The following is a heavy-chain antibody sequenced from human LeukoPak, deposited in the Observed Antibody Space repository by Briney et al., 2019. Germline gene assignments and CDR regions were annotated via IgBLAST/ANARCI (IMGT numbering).Heavy chain of an antibody. CDR3: ARIIRYYDSSGYLQYYFDY. V-gene: IGHV1-46*01. J-gene: IGHJ4*02. Sequence: ASVKVSRKASGYTFTSYYMHWVGQPPGQGLEWVGIINPSGGSTSYEQKFQGRVTMTRDTSTSTVYMELSSLRSEDTAVYYCARIIRYYDSSGYLQYYFDYWGQGTLVTVSS. CDR1: GYTFTSYY. CDR2: INPSGGST. D-gene: IGHD3-22*01.